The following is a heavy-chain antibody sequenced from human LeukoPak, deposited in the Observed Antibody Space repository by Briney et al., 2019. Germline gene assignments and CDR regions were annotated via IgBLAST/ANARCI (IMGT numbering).Heavy chain of an antibody. CDR2: ISWNSGSI. J-gene: IGHJ6*02. Sequence: GGSLRLSCAASGFTFDDYAMHWVRQAPGKGLEWVSGISWNSGSIGYADSVKGRFTISRDNAKNSLYLQMNSLRAGDTALYYCAKDQTGPVDVWGQGTTVTVSS. D-gene: IGHD1-1*01. V-gene: IGHV3-9*01. CDR3: AKDQTGPVDV. CDR1: GFTFDDYA.